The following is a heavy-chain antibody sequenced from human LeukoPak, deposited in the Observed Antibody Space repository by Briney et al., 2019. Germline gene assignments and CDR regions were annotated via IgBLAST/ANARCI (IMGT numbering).Heavy chain of an antibody. D-gene: IGHD1-26*01. J-gene: IGHJ3*02. CDR2: FDPEDGET. CDR3: ATARIVQLHQAFDI. CDR1: GYTLTELS. Sequence: ALVKVSCKVSGYTLTELSMHWVRQAPGKGLEWMGGFDPEDGETIYAQKFQGRVTMTEDTSTDTAYMELSSLRSEDTAVYYCATARIVQLHQAFDIWGQGTMVTVSS. V-gene: IGHV1-24*01.